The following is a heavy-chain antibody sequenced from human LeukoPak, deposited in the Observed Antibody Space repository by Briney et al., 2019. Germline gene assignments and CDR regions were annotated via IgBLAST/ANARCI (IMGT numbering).Heavy chain of an antibody. CDR2: IIGSGSST. CDR3: AKDRAQQLVLDF. CDR1: GFTFSSYA. J-gene: IGHJ4*02. Sequence: PSGGSLRLSCAASGFTFSSYAMSWVRQAPGKGLEWVSAIIGSGSSTYYADSVKGRFTISRDNSKNTLFLQMNSLRAEDTAVYYCAKDRAQQLVLDFWGQGTLVTVSS. D-gene: IGHD6-13*01. V-gene: IGHV3-23*01.